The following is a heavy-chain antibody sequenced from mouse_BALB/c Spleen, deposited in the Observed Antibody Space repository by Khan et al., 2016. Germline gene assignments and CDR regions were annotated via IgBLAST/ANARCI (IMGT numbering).Heavy chain of an antibody. CDR2: IRNKANGYTT. D-gene: IGHD6-2*01. V-gene: IGHV7-3*02. Sequence: EVELVESGGGLVQPGGSLRLSCATSGFTFTDYYMSWVRQPPGKALEWLGFIRNKANGYTTEYSASVKGRFTISRDNSQSILYLQMNTLRAEDSATYYCARELRRGSHYFDYWGQDTTLTVSS. CDR1: GFTFTDYY. CDR3: ARELRRGSHYFDY. J-gene: IGHJ2*01.